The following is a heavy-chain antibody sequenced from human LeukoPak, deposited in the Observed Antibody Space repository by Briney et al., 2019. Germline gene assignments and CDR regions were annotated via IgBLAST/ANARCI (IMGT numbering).Heavy chain of an antibody. V-gene: IGHV4-59*01. CDR2: IYYSGST. CDR3: ARGGPGVEGNWFDP. CDR1: DDSITSYY. D-gene: IGHD1-14*01. J-gene: IGHJ5*02. Sequence: SETLSLTCAVSDDSITSYYWSWIRQPPGKGLEWIGYIYYSGSTSYNPSLKSRVTISVDTSKNQFSLKLSSVTAADTAVYYCARGGPGVEGNWFDPWGQGTLVTVSS.